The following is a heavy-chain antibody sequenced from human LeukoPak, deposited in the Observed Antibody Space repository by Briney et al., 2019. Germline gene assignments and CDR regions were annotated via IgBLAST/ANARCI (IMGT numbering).Heavy chain of an antibody. J-gene: IGHJ5*01. CDR2: ISGSGRNS. V-gene: IGHV3-23*01. Sequence: GGSLRLSCAASGFTFGNCAVNWVRQAPGKGLEWVSLISGSGRNSYYADSVKGRFTISRDNSKNTMYLQMNSLRAEDTAVYYCAKDVHTSGWYGSFDSWGQGTLVTVSS. D-gene: IGHD6-19*01. CDR3: AKDVHTSGWYGSFDS. CDR1: GFTFGNCA.